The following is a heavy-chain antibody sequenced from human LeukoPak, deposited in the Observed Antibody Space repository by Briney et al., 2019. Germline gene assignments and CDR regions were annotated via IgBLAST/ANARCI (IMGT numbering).Heavy chain of an antibody. Sequence: GGSLRLSCAVSGITLSNYGLSWVRQAPGKGLEWVAGISDSGGRTNYAASVKGRFTISRDNPKNTLILQMNSLRPEDTAVYFCAKRGVVIRVILVGFHKEAYYFDSWGQGALVTVSS. V-gene: IGHV3-23*01. CDR1: GITLSNYG. J-gene: IGHJ4*02. CDR2: ISDSGGRT. CDR3: AKRGVVIRVILVGFHKEAYYFDS. D-gene: IGHD3-22*01.